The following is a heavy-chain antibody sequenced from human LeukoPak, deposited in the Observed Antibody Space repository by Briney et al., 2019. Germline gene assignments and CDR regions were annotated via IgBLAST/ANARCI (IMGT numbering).Heavy chain of an antibody. CDR1: GGSISSGSYY. D-gene: IGHD3-10*01. CDR3: ARESDLKQTYYYGSGSLNPLAY. Sequence: SQTLSLTCTVSGGSISSGSYYWSWIRQPAGKGLEWIGRIYTSGSTNYNPSLKSRVTISVDKSKNQFSLKLSSVTAADTAVYYCARESDLKQTYYYGSGSLNPLAYWGQGTLVTVSS. CDR2: IYTSGST. J-gene: IGHJ4*02. V-gene: IGHV4-61*02.